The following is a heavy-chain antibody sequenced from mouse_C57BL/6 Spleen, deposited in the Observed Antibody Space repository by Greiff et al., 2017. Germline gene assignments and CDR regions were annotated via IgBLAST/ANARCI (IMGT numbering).Heavy chain of an antibody. CDR3: ARFDYDVAWFAY. J-gene: IGHJ3*01. CDR2: IYPRSGNT. D-gene: IGHD2-4*01. Sequence: VKLVESGAELARPGASVKLSCKASGYTFTSYGISWVKQRTGQGLEWIGEIYPRSGNTYYNEKFKGKATLTADKSSSTAYMELRSLTSEDSAVYFCARFDYDVAWFAYWGQGTLVTVSA. CDR1: GYTFTSYG. V-gene: IGHV1-81*01.